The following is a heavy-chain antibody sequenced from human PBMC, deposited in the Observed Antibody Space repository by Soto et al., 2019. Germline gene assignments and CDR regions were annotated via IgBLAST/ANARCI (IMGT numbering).Heavy chain of an antibody. CDR3: ARHYAHQLHYGMDV. J-gene: IGHJ6*02. CDR2: IDPGDSDT. D-gene: IGHD1-1*01. Sequence: GEALKISCDGSGYSFTSYWIGWVRQMPGRGVEWVGNIDPGDSDTRYSPSFQGQVTISADKSVSTPYLPWGSLKASDTAMYYCARHYAHQLHYGMDVWGQGTMVTVSS. CDR1: GYSFTSYW. V-gene: IGHV5-51*01.